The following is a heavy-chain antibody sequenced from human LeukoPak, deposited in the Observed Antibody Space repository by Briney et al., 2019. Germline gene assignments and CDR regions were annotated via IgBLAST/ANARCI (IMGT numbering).Heavy chain of an antibody. J-gene: IGHJ6*03. CDR1: GGSINGYY. V-gene: IGHV4-59*08. CDR3: ARFPSSSTSTIPFYNYMDV. Sequence: SETLSLTCTVSGGSINGYYWGWIRQPPGKGLEWIGYIYYTGGTNYNPSLESRVTISIDTSKNQFSLKLNSVTAADTAVYYCARFPSSSTSTIPFYNYMDVWGKGTTVTVSS. D-gene: IGHD2-21*01. CDR2: IYYTGGT.